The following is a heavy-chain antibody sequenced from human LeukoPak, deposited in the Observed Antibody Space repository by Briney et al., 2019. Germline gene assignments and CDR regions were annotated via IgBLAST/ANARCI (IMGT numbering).Heavy chain of an antibody. D-gene: IGHD6-13*01. V-gene: IGHV4-4*02. CDR3: ARRRMDSSGYSAASYYYYYMDV. Sequence: SGTLSLTCAVSGGSISSRNWWSWVRPPPGKGLEWIAEIHHSGSTNYNPSLKSRVTISVDTSKNQFSLKLSSVTAADTAVYYCARRRMDSSGYSAASYYYYYMDVWGKGTTVTVSS. CDR1: GGSISSRNW. J-gene: IGHJ6*03. CDR2: IHHSGST.